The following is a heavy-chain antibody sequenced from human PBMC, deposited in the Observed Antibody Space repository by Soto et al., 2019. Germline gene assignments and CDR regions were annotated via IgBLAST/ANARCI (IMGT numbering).Heavy chain of an antibody. Sequence: QLQLQESGPGLVKPSETLSLTCTVSGGSISSSSYYWGWIRQPPGKGLEWIGSIYYSGSTYYNPSLKSRVTNSVDTSKNQFSLKLSSVTAADTTVYYCASYPLGDYDAFDIWGQGTMVTVSS. CDR3: ASYPLGDYDAFDI. D-gene: IGHD3-3*01. V-gene: IGHV4-39*01. CDR1: GGSISSSSYY. CDR2: IYYSGST. J-gene: IGHJ3*02.